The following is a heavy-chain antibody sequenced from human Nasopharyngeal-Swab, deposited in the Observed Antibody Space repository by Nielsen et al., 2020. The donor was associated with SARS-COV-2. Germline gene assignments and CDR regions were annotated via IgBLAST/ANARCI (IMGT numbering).Heavy chain of an antibody. CDR3: ACGSSVHAFDV. J-gene: IGHJ3*01. Sequence: GRSLTLSCAPSGSSFSTYGTHWVRQSPVKGLEWLTNIRYDGSNKYYADSVKGRFTVSRDNSKNTLFLEMDSLRAEDTAVYYCACGSSVHAFDVWGQGTEVTVSS. V-gene: IGHV3-30*02. CDR1: GSSFSTYG. CDR2: IRYDGSNK. D-gene: IGHD3-10*01.